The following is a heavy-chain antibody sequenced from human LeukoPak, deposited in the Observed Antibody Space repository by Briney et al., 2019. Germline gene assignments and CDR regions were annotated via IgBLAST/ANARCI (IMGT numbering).Heavy chain of an antibody. CDR3: ARAPLGGETDWFDP. V-gene: IGHV1-8*01. CDR1: GYTFTSYD. J-gene: IGHJ5*02. Sequence: ASVKVSCKASGYTFTSYDINWVRQATGQGLEWMGWMNPNSGNTGYAQKFQGRVTMTRNTSISTAYMELSSLRSEDTAVYYCARAPLGGETDWFDPWGQGTLVTVSS. D-gene: IGHD6-25*01. CDR2: MNPNSGNT.